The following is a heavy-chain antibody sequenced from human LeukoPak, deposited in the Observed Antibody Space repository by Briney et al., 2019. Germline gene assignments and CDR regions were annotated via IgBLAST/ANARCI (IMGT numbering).Heavy chain of an antibody. D-gene: IGHD3-22*01. Sequence: PGGCLRLSCAASGFTFSSYSMNWVRQAPGKGLEWVSYISSSGSTIYYADSVKGRFTISRDNAKNSLYLQMNSLRAEDTAVYYCARGVDSLSHWGQGALVTVSS. V-gene: IGHV3-48*04. CDR1: GFTFSSYS. J-gene: IGHJ4*02. CDR2: ISSSGSTI. CDR3: ARGVDSLSH.